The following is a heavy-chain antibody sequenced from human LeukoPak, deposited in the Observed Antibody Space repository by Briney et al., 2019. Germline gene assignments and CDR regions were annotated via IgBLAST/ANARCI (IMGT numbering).Heavy chain of an antibody. CDR1: GLTVSSHY. Sequence: PGGSLRLFCAAAGLTVSSHYMSWVRQAPGKGLEWDSVIYSGGSTYYADSVRGRFPLSRDNSKNTLYLQMDSLRAESTAVYYCARDWGYSYGFDAFDIWGQGTMVTVSS. V-gene: IGHV3-66*02. CDR2: IYSGGST. CDR3: ARDWGYSYGFDAFDI. J-gene: IGHJ3*02. D-gene: IGHD5-18*01.